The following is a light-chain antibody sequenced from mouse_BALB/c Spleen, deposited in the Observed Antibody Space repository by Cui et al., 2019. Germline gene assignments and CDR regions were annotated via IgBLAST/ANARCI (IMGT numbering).Light chain of an antibody. CDR2: LTS. CDR1: SSLSY. J-gene: IGKJ4*01. Sequence: QIVLAPSPAPMSASPGEKVTMTCSTSSSLSYMYWYHQKPRSSPKPWIYLTSNLASGGPARFCGSGSGTSYSLTSISMEAEDAASYYCQLWSSNPLTFGAGTKLEIK. CDR3: QLWSSNPLT. V-gene: IGKV4-68*01.